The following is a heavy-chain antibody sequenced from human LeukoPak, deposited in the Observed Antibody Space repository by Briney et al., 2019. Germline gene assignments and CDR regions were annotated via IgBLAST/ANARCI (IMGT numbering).Heavy chain of an antibody. CDR2: ISSTGGST. Sequence: PGGSLRLSCVASGFPFSNYAMHWVRQAPGRGLEYVSAISSTGGSTYYANSVKGRFTISRDNSKNTLYLQMGSLRAEDMAVYYCARGPFYCSSTSCHTFDYWGQGTLVTVSS. V-gene: IGHV3-64*01. CDR1: GFPFSNYA. J-gene: IGHJ4*02. CDR3: ARGPFYCSSTSCHTFDY. D-gene: IGHD2-2*01.